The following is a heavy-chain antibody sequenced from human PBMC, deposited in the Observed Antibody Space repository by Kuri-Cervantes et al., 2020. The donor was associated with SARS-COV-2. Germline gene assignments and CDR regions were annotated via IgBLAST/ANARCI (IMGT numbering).Heavy chain of an antibody. CDR1: ETTFPNYD. J-gene: IGHJ4*02. CDR3: YCAPKEGFDS. V-gene: IGHV1-8*01. CDR2: VKTNSGNT. Sequence: ASVKVSCKAPETTFPNYDINWVRQATGQGREWMGMVKTNSGNTLYAQIFQGRVTMTRDTSTSTVYLELSSLTSEDTAIYYCYCAPKEGFDSWGQGTLVTVSS. D-gene: IGHD2-21*01.